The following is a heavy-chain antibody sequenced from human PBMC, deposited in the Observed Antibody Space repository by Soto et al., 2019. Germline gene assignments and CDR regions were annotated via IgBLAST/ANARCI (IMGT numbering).Heavy chain of an antibody. D-gene: IGHD1-1*01. CDR3: ARDLILDGLDV. V-gene: IGHV4-61*01. CDR1: GGSVSSGSFY. Sequence: PSETLALTCTASGGSVSSGSFYWTWIRQPPGKGLEWIGYIYNSETTNYNPSLKRRVTMLVDTSKNQFSLILTSVTSADTAVYYCARDLILDGLDVWGHGTTVTVSS. J-gene: IGHJ6*02. CDR2: IYNSETT.